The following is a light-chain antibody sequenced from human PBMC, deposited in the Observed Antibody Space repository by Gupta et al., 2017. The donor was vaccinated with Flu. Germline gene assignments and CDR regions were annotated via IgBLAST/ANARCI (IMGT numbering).Light chain of an antibody. CDR1: QSVSSK. V-gene: IGKV3-15*01. Sequence: APLSGAPGERATLSCRASQSVSSKLAWYQQKPGQAPRLLIDGASTRATGIPARFSGSGSGTEFTLTISSLQSEDFAVYYCQQYNDWFLYTFGQGTGLEIK. CDR2: GAS. CDR3: QQYNDWFLYT. J-gene: IGKJ2*01.